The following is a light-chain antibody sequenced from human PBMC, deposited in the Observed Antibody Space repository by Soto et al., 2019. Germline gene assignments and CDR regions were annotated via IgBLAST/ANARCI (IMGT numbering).Light chain of an antibody. Sequence: EIVLTQSPGTLSLSPGERATLSCRASQSVSSAYLAWYRQIPGQAPRLLIYAGSSRATGIPDRFSGSGSGTDFTLTISRLEPEDFAVYYCQQYGTSPPITFGQGTRLEIK. CDR1: QSVSSAY. CDR2: AGS. CDR3: QQYGTSPPIT. V-gene: IGKV3-20*01. J-gene: IGKJ5*01.